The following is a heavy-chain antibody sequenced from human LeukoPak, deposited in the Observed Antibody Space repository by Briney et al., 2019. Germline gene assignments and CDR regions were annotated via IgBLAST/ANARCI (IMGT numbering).Heavy chain of an antibody. CDR1: GGTFISYA. CDR2: IIPIFGTA. V-gene: IGHV1-69*13. J-gene: IGHJ4*02. Sequence: GASVKVSCKASGGTFISYAISWVRQAPGQGLEWMGGIIPIFGTANYAQKFQGRVTITADESTSTAYMELSSLRSEDTAVYYCARDMPESGYSYGYLDYWGQGTLVTVSS. D-gene: IGHD5-18*01. CDR3: ARDMPESGYSYGYLDY.